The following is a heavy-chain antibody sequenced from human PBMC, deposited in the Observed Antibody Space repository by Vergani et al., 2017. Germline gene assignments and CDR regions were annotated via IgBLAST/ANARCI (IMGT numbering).Heavy chain of an antibody. CDR2: INPSGGST. J-gene: IGHJ4*02. V-gene: IGHV1-46*01. Sequence: QVQLVQSGAEVKKPGASVKVSCKASGYTFTSYYMHWVRQAPGQGLEWMGIINPSGGSTSYAQKFQGRVTMTRDTSTSTVYMELSSLRSEDTAVYYCARGLAAVAGMVGYYFDYWGQGTLVTVSS. CDR3: ARGLAAVAGMVGYYFDY. D-gene: IGHD6-19*01. CDR1: GYTFTSYY.